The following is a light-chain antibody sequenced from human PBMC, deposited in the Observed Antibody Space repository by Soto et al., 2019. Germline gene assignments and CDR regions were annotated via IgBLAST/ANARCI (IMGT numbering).Light chain of an antibody. CDR3: QQYNKWPLT. Sequence: EIVMTQSPAILSESPGERATLSCRASQSVSSNLAWYQQKRGQAPRLLIYGTSTRATGIPARFSGSGSGTELTLTISSLQSEDFAVYYCQQYNKWPLTFGGGTKVEIK. J-gene: IGKJ4*01. CDR2: GTS. CDR1: QSVSSN. V-gene: IGKV3-15*01.